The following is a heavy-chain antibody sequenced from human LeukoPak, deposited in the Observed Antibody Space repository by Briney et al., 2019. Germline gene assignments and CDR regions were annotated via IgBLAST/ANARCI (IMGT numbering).Heavy chain of an antibody. Sequence: SETLSLTCTVSGGSVSSGSYYWSWIRQPPGKGLEWIGYIYYSGSTNYNPSLKSRVTISVDTSKNQFSLKLSSVTAADTAVYYCARGRKAARAHAFDIWGQGTMVTVSS. CDR2: IYYSGST. CDR1: GGSVSSGSYY. CDR3: ARGRKAARAHAFDI. D-gene: IGHD6-13*01. J-gene: IGHJ3*02. V-gene: IGHV4-61*01.